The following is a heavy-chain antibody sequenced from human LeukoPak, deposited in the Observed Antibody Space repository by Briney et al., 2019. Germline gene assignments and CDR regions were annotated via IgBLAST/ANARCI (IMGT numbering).Heavy chain of an antibody. CDR3: ARASHDYGDYSHFDY. J-gene: IGHJ4*02. V-gene: IGHV4-59*12. CDR2: IYYTGST. Sequence: SETLSLTCTVSGGSISTYYWSWIRQPPGKGLEWIGYIYYTGSTSYNPSLKSRVTMSLDASKNQFSLKLSSVTAADTAVYYCARASHDYGDYSHFDYWGQGTLVTVSS. CDR1: GGSISTYY. D-gene: IGHD4-17*01.